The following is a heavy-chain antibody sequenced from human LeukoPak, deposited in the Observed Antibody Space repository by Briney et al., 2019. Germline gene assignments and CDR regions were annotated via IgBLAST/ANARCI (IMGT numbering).Heavy chain of an antibody. J-gene: IGHJ4*02. V-gene: IGHV3-48*02. D-gene: IGHD5-18*01. CDR1: GFTFSSYG. CDR2: ISTSSSTI. CDR3: AGLDTAMITSSDY. Sequence: GGSLRLSCAASGFTFSSYGMNWVRQAPGKGLEWVSYISTSSSTIYYADSVKGRFTISRDNAKNSLYLQMNSLRDEDTAVYYCAGLDTAMITSSDYWGQGTLVTVSS.